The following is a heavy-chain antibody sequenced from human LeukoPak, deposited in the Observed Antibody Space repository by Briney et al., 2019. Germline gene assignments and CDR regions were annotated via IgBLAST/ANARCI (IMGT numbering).Heavy chain of an antibody. V-gene: IGHV4-34*01. J-gene: IGHJ3*02. CDR1: CGSVSGYY. Sequence: KPSETLSLTCAVYCGSVSGYYWGWIRHPPGKGLEWIGEINHSGSTNYNASLKSRVTISVDTSKNQFSLKLSSVTAADTAVYYCAREEDCSGGICYLGNAFDIWGQGTMVTVSS. CDR2: INHSGST. D-gene: IGHD2-15*01. CDR3: AREEDCSGGICYLGNAFDI.